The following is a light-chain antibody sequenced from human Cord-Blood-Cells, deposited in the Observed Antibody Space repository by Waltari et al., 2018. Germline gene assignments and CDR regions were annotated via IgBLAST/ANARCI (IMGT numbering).Light chain of an antibody. J-gene: IGKJ1*01. CDR2: WAS. V-gene: IGKV4-1*01. CDR1: QSVLYSSNNKNY. Sequence: DIVMTQSPDSLAVSLGERATINCKSSQSVLYSSNNKNYLAWYQQKPGQPPKLLIYWASTRESWVPDRFSGSGSGTDFTLTISSLQAEDVAVYYCQKYYSTPRTFGQGTKVEIK. CDR3: QKYYSTPRT.